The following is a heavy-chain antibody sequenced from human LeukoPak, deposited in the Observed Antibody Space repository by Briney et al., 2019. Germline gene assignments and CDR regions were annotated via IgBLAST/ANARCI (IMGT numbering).Heavy chain of an antibody. CDR3: ARLIRAAALIDY. CDR1: GYSFRNYG. V-gene: IGHV1-18*01. D-gene: IGHD6-13*01. CDR2: ISGDNRDT. Sequence: ASAKVSCKASGYSFRNYGLTWVRQVPGQGLEWMGWISGDNRDTDSAEKFQGRLTMTTDTSTSTAYMDLRSLRSDDTGIYYCARLIRAAALIDYWGQGTLVTVSS. J-gene: IGHJ4*02.